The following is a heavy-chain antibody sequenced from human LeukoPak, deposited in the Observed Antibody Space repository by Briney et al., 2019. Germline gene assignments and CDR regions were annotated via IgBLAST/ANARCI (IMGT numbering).Heavy chain of an antibody. CDR1: GFTFSSYW. V-gene: IGHV3-74*01. CDR2: INSDGSST. CDR3: ARDRDYGGNWFDP. J-gene: IGHJ5*02. D-gene: IGHD4-23*01. Sequence: GGSLRLSCAASGFTFSSYWMHWVRQAPGKGLVWVSRINSDGSSTIYADSVNGRFTISRDNAKNTLYMQMNSLRAEDTAVYYCARDRDYGGNWFDPWGQGTLVTVSS.